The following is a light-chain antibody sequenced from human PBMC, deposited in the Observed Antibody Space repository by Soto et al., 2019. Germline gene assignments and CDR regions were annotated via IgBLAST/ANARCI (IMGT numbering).Light chain of an antibody. CDR2: KAS. J-gene: IGKJ1*01. Sequence: DIRMTQSPSTLSASVGDRVTITCWASQSISVYLAWYQQKPGKAPKLLIYKASNLESGVPSRFSGSGSGTEFTLTISSLQPDDFATYYCQQYNSYRTFGQGTKVEIK. V-gene: IGKV1-5*03. CDR3: QQYNSYRT. CDR1: QSISVY.